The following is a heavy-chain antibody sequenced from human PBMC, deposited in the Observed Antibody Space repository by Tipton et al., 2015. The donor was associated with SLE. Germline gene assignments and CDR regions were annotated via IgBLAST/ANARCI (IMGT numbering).Heavy chain of an antibody. J-gene: IGHJ4*02. V-gene: IGHV4-39*07. D-gene: IGHD2-15*01. CDR2: IYYSGST. Sequence: TLSLTCAVYGGSFSSGSYYWGWIRQPPGKGLEWIANIYYSGSTYYNPSLKSRVTISVDTSKNQFSLKLSSVTAADTAVYYCARYYCSGGSCYKYYFDYWGQGTLVTVSS. CDR1: GGSFSSGSYY. CDR3: ARYYCSGGSCYKYYFDY.